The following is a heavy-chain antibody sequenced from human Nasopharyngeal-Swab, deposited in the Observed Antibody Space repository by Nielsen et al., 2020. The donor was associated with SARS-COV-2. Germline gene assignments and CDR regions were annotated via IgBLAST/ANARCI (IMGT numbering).Heavy chain of an antibody. CDR3: ARNDSSGYGY. CDR2: INPNSGGT. V-gene: IGHV1-2*06. D-gene: IGHD3-22*01. J-gene: IGHJ4*02. Sequence: WVRQAPGQGLEWMGRINPNSGGTNYAQKFQGRVTMTRDTSISTAYMELSRLRSDDTAVHYCARNDSSGYGYRGQGTLVTVSS.